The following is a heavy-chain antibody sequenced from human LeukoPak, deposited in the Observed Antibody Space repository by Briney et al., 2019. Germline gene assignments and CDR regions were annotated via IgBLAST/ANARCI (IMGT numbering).Heavy chain of an antibody. J-gene: IGHJ4*02. CDR3: ARSRGGYSYGQSEFDY. V-gene: IGHV1-18*01. Sequence: GASVKVSCKASGYTFTSYGISWVRQAPGQGLEWMGWISAYNGNTNYAQKLQGRVTMTTDTSTSTAYMELRSLRSDDTAVYYCARSRGGYSYGQSEFDYWGQGTLVTVSS. D-gene: IGHD5-18*01. CDR1: GYTFTSYG. CDR2: ISAYNGNT.